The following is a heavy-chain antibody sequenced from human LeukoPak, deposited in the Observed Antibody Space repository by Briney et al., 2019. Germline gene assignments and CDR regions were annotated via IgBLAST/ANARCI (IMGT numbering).Heavy chain of an antibody. V-gene: IGHV3-74*01. Sequence: GGSLRLSCAASGFTFSSYWMNWVRQAPGKGLVWVSRINSDGNYTTYADSVKGRFTISRDNAKNTLSLQMNSLRDEDTSIYYCARGGVQPVDYWGQGTLVTVSS. J-gene: IGHJ4*02. CDR2: INSDGNYT. CDR3: ARGGVQPVDY. CDR1: GFTFSSYW. D-gene: IGHD2-2*01.